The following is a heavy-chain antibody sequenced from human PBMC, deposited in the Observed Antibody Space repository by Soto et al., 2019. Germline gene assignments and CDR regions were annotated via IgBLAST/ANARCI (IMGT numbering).Heavy chain of an antibody. CDR1: GGSISTYY. CDR2: IYYTGST. D-gene: IGHD3-10*01. J-gene: IGHJ5*02. CDR3: ARDMFRGVMWWFDP. Sequence: TSETLSLTCTVSGGSISTYYWNWIRQPPGKGLEWIGYIYYTGSTNYNPSLKSRVTMSVDTSKNQFSLKLSSVTAADTAVYYCARDMFRGVMWWFDPWGQGTLVTVSS. V-gene: IGHV4-59*01.